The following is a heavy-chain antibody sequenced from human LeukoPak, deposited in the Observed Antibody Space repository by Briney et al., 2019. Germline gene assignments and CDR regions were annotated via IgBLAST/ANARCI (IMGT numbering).Heavy chain of an antibody. V-gene: IGHV4-59*08. CDR1: GGSFASYL. CDR2: IDYSGST. D-gene: IGHD3-22*01. Sequence: SETLPLTCTVSGGSFASYLWSWIRRPPGKGLEWIGNIDYSGSTNYNPSLRSRVTISLDTSKKHFSLKLSSVTAADTAVYYCARANYYDSSDFSFPDYWGQGTLVTVSS. CDR3: ARANYYDSSDFSFPDY. J-gene: IGHJ4*02.